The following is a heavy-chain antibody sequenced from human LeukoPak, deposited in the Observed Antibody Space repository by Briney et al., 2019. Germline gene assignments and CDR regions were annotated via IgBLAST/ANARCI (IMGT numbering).Heavy chain of an antibody. J-gene: IGHJ4*02. CDR2: INSDGSST. CDR1: GFTFSSYW. Sequence: QSGGSLRLSCAASGFTFSSYWMHWVRQAPGKGLGWVSRINSDGSSTTYADSVKGRFTISRDNAKNTLYLQMNSLRAEDTAVYYCARGHSDYGLYLYWGQGTLVTVSS. D-gene: IGHD5-12*01. CDR3: ARGHSDYGLYLY. V-gene: IGHV3-74*01.